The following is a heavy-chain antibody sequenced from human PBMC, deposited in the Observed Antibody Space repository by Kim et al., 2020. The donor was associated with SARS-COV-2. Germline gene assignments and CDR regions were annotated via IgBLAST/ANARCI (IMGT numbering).Heavy chain of an antibody. Sequence: GGSLRLSCAASGFSVSSYTMTWVRQAPGKGLEWVSSLGTNAGVTYYADSVKGRFIISRDNSINTLYLQMNSLRAEDTAVYYCGRGWFDVWGQGTKVTVSP. CDR3: GRGWFDV. D-gene: IGHD2-15*01. CDR2: LGTNAGVT. J-gene: IGHJ3*01. V-gene: IGHV3-23*01. CDR1: GFSVSSYT.